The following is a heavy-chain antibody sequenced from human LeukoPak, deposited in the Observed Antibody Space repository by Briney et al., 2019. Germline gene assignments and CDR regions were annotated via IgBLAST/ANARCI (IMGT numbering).Heavy chain of an antibody. D-gene: IGHD2-2*01. J-gene: IGHJ4*02. CDR2: MSYDGSSK. V-gene: IGHV3-30*18. CDR3: AKDGLGYCGGTTCYGFDY. Sequence: PGRSLRLSCAASGFTFSSYGMHWVRQAPGKGLEWVAVMSYDGSSKYYADSVKGRFTITRDNSKNTLYLQMNSLRAEDTAVYYCAKDGLGYCGGTTCYGFDYWGQGTLVTVSS. CDR1: GFTFSSYG.